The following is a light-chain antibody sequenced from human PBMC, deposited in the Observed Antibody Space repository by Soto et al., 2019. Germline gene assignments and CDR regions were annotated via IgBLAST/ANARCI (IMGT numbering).Light chain of an antibody. CDR3: QQYNDWPLT. V-gene: IGKV3-15*01. CDR2: AAS. CDR1: QTINNK. Sequence: MTQSPSTLSASVGDRVTITCRASQTINNKLAWYQQKPGQAPRLLIYAASTRATGIPARFSASRSGTEFTLTINSLQSEDFAVYYCQQYNDWPLTFGGGTKVEIK. J-gene: IGKJ4*01.